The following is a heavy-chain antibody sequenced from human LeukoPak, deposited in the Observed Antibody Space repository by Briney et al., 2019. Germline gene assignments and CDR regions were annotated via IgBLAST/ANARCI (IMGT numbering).Heavy chain of an antibody. J-gene: IGHJ3*02. CDR3: ARREEYCSSTSCYGRVNAFDI. D-gene: IGHD2-2*01. V-gene: IGHV4-59*08. CDR2: IYYSGST. CDR1: GGSISSYY. Sequence: TSETLSLTCTVSGGSISSYYWSWIRQPPGKGLEWIGYIYYSGSTNYNPSLKSRVTISVDTSKNQFPLKLSSVTAADTAVYYCARREEYCSSTSCYGRVNAFDIWGQGTMVTVSS.